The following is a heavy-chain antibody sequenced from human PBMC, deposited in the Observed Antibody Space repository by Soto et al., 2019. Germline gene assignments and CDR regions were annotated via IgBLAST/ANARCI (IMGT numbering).Heavy chain of an antibody. CDR3: ARAVFCTDGFCFPNWLDP. V-gene: IGHV4-38-2*01. Sequence: ASETLSLTCAVSGYSISSGNYWAWIRQPPGRGLEWIGYIYQTGTTQYNPSLSSRVSISADRSKNQFSLHLTSVTAADTAVYYCARAVFCTDGFCFPNWLDPWGQGILVTVSS. CDR2: IYQTGTT. CDR1: GYSISSGNY. J-gene: IGHJ5*02. D-gene: IGHD2-8*01.